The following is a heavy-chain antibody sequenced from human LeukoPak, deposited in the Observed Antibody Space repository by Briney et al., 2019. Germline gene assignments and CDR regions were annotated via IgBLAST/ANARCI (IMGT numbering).Heavy chain of an antibody. V-gene: IGHV4-59*01. Sequence: SETLSLTCTVSGGSISSYYWSWIRQPPGKGLGWIGYIYYSGSTNYNPSLKSRVTISVDTSENQFSLKLSSVTAADTAVYYCARALLRPWFDPWGQGTLVTVSS. CDR1: GGSISSYY. J-gene: IGHJ5*02. CDR2: IYYSGST. D-gene: IGHD4-17*01. CDR3: ARALLRPWFDP.